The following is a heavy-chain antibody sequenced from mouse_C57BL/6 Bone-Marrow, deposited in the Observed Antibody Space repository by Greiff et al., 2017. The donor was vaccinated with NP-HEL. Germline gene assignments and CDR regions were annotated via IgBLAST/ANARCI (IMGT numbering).Heavy chain of an antibody. CDR2: IHPSDSDT. J-gene: IGHJ4*01. CDR3: AIREIYGYDLTDAMDY. CDR1: GYNFTSYW. V-gene: IGHV1-74*01. Sequence: QVQLQQPGAELVKPGASVKVSCKASGYNFTSYWMHWVKQRPGQGLAWIGRIHPSDSDTTYNQQFKGKATLTVDTSSSTAYMQLSSLTSEDSAVYYCAIREIYGYDLTDAMDYWGQGTSVTVSS. D-gene: IGHD2-2*01.